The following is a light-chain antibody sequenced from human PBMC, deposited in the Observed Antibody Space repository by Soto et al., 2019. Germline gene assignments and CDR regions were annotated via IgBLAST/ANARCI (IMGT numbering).Light chain of an antibody. CDR1: QSVSSSY. V-gene: IGKV3-20*01. CDR2: GAS. CDR3: QQYGLYT. Sequence: EIVLTQSPGTLSLSPGERATLSCRASQSVSSSYLAWYQQKPGQAPRLLIYGASSRATGIPDRFSGSGSGTDFTLTISRLEPEDFAVYYCQQYGLYTFGQGTKVEIK. J-gene: IGKJ2*01.